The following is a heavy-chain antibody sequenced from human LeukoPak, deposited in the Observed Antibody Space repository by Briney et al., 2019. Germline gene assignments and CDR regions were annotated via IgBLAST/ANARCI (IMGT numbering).Heavy chain of an antibody. CDR3: AGHDIGYYGSGTYRVFDY. CDR2: IFYSAST. CDR1: GASISSNSHY. V-gene: IGHV4-39*01. J-gene: IGHJ4*02. Sequence: SETLSLTCTVTGASISSNSHYWGWIRQPPGKGLEWIGSIFYSASTNYNPSLKSRLGMSVDTSRNQFSLRMNSVTAADPAGYYRAGHDIGYYGSGTYRVFDYWGQGTLVTVSS. D-gene: IGHD3-10*01.